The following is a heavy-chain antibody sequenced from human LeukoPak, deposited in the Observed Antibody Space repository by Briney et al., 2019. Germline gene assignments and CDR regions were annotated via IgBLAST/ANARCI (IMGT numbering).Heavy chain of an antibody. CDR3: ARRYYDFWSGFPWYFDY. V-gene: IGHV4-34*01. Sequence: PSETLSLSCAVYGGSFSGYYWSWIRQPPGKGLEWIGEINHSGSTNYNPSLKSRVTISVDTSKNQFSLKLSSVTAADTAVYYCARRYYDFWSGFPWYFDYWGQGTLVTVSS. CDR2: INHSGST. J-gene: IGHJ4*02. D-gene: IGHD3-3*01. CDR1: GGSFSGYY.